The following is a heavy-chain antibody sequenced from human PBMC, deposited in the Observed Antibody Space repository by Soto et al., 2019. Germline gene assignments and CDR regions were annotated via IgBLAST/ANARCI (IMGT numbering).Heavy chain of an antibody. J-gene: IGHJ6*02. CDR2: IDPSDSYT. Sequence: PGESLKISCKGSGYSFTSYWISWVRQMPGKGLEWMGRIDPSDSYTNYSPSFQGHVTISADKSISTAYLQWSSLKASDTAMYYCASYCYGSGSYFCGGMDVWGQGTTVTVSS. V-gene: IGHV5-10-1*01. CDR1: GYSFTSYW. D-gene: IGHD3-10*01. CDR3: ASYCYGSGSYFCGGMDV.